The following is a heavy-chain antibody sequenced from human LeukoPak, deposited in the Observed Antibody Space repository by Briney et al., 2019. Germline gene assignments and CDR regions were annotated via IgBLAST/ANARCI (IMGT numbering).Heavy chain of an antibody. V-gene: IGHV4-59*01. D-gene: IGHD5-18*01. Sequence: SETLSLTCTVSGASISSYYWSWIRQPPGKGLESIGYIYNSGSTNYNPSLKSRVTISIDTSKNQFSLNLSSATAADTAVYYCARGYSYGPDYWGQGTLVTVSS. CDR1: GASISSYY. J-gene: IGHJ4*02. CDR3: ARGYSYGPDY. CDR2: IYNSGST.